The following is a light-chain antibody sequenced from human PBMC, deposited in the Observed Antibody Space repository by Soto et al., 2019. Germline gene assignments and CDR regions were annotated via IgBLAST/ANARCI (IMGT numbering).Light chain of an antibody. Sequence: DIVMTQSPDSLAVSLGERATINCKSSQSVLHSSHNNNYLAWYQQKPRQPPNLLIYWASTRESGVPGRFSGSGSGTDFTLTISSLQAEDVAVYYCQQYYRTPRTFGQGTKVEIK. CDR2: WAS. CDR3: QQYYRTPRT. V-gene: IGKV4-1*01. J-gene: IGKJ1*01. CDR1: QSVLHSSHNNNY.